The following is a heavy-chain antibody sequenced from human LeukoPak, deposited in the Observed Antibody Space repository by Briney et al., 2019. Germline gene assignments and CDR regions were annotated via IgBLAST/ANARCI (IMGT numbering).Heavy chain of an antibody. CDR3: AKRDGYNYGYFDY. CDR2: ISGSGDNT. V-gene: IGHV3-23*01. CDR1: GFTFSSYA. D-gene: IGHD5-24*01. Sequence: PGGSLRLSCAASGFTFSSYAMTWVRQAPGKGLEWVSAISGSGDNTYYADSVKGRFTISRDNSKNTLYLQMNSLRAEDTAVYYCAKRDGYNYGYFDYRGQGTLVTVSS. J-gene: IGHJ4*02.